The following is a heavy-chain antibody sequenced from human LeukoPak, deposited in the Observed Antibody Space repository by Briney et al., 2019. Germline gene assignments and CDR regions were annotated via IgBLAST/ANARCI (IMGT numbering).Heavy chain of an antibody. CDR2: INPNSGGT. J-gene: IGHJ4*02. V-gene: IGHV1-2*02. D-gene: IGHD1-14*01. CDR1: GYTFTDYY. Sequence: ASVKVSCKASGYTFTDYYKHWVRQAPGQGLEWMGWINPNSGGTNYAEKFQGRVTMTRGTSISTAYMELSRLRSDDTAVYYCARVSSEPMGATDYWGQGTLVTVSS. CDR3: ARVSSEPMGATDY.